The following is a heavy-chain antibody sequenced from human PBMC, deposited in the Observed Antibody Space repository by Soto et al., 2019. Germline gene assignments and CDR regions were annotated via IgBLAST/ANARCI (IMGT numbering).Heavy chain of an antibody. J-gene: IGHJ4*02. CDR2: ISATNTYI. CDR1: TFNFTHYT. CDR3: ARINSATGSMHFDH. V-gene: IGHV3-21*01. Sequence: NPGGSLRLSCAGSTFNFTHYTLSWVRQAPGKGLEWVSSISATNTYIFYADSVKGRFTISRDNAKKSVSLQMSSPRAEDTALHYCARINSATGSMHFDHWGQGTLVTVSS. D-gene: IGHD3-9*01.